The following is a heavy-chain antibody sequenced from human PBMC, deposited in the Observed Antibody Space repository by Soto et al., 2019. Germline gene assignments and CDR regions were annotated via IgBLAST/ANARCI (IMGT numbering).Heavy chain of an antibody. CDR3: ATKRVVTTIRPFDI. V-gene: IGHV3-53*01. J-gene: IGHJ3*02. CDR1: GFSVSSNY. Sequence: EVQLVESGGGLIQPGGSLRLSCAASGFSVSSNYMSWVRQAPGKGLEWVSVIYSGGSTYYADSVKGRFTISRDSSKHTLYLQMNSLRAEDTAVYYCATKRVVTTIRPFDIWGQGTMVTVSS. CDR2: IYSGGST. D-gene: IGHD2-21*02.